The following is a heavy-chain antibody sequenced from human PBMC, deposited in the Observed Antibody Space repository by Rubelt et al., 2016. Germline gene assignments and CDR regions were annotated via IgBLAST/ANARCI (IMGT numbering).Heavy chain of an antibody. CDR1: GFSFNIYE. D-gene: IGHD2/OR15-2a*01. J-gene: IGHJ5*02. V-gene: IGHV3-48*03. CDR2: ITASGGAR. Sequence: EVQLVESGGGLVQPGGSLRLSCAASGFSFNIYEMHWVRQAPGKGLEWVSYITASGGARYYADAVKGRFTVARDNAKNLLYLQMNNVTDDDTALYYCVRDEYGVGGDPWGQGTLVTVSS. CDR3: VRDEYGVGGDP.